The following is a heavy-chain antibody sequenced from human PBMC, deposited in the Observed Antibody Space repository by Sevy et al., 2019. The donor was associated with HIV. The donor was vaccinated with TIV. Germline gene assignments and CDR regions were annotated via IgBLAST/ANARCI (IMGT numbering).Heavy chain of an antibody. Sequence: GGSLRLSSAASGFTFSSYGMHWVRQAPGKGLEWVSVIWLTGATYYADSVKGRFTISRDNSKNTVYLDMNSLRAEDTAVYYCARGKHVSDYYGSFDYWGQGTLVTVSS. V-gene: IGHV3-53*01. CDR1: GFTFSSYG. CDR2: IWLTGAT. J-gene: IGHJ4*02. D-gene: IGHD3-3*01. CDR3: ARGKHVSDYYGSFDY.